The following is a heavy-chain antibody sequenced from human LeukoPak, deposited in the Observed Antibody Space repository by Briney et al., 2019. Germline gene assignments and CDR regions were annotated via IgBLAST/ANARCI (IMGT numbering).Heavy chain of an antibody. CDR2: INPNTGGT. Sequence: ASVKVSCKASGYTFTDYYMHWVRQAPGQGLEWMGWINPNTGGTNYAQIFQGRVTMTRDTSISTAYMELTGLRSDDTAVYFCARKGGPRVNAFDIWGQGTMVTVSS. J-gene: IGHJ3*02. D-gene: IGHD1-14*01. V-gene: IGHV1-2*02. CDR1: GYTFTDYY. CDR3: ARKGGPRVNAFDI.